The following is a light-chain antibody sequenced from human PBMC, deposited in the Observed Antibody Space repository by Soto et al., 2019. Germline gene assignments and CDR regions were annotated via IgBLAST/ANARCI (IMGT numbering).Light chain of an antibody. CDR2: DAS. CDR3: QQRTNWLT. V-gene: IGKV3-11*01. Sequence: EIVLTQSPATLSLSPGERVTLSCRASQNVSTYLAWYQQKPGQAPRLLIYDASDRATGIPARFSGSGSGTDFTLTISRPEPEDSAVYYCQQRTNWLTFGPGTNVDIK. J-gene: IGKJ3*01. CDR1: QNVSTY.